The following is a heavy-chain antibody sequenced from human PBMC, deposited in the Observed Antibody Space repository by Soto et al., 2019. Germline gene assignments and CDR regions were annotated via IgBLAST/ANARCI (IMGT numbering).Heavy chain of an antibody. CDR2: IYYSGST. Sequence: SETLSLTCTLSGASISTGGYYWTWIRQHPVEGLEWIGYIYYSGSTYYNPSLKGRIIISLDTSTNQFSLKLSSVTAADTAVYYCARDLAAAGTSWFDPWGQGTLVTVSS. V-gene: IGHV4-31*03. J-gene: IGHJ5*02. D-gene: IGHD6-13*01. CDR3: ARDLAAAGTSWFDP. CDR1: GASISTGGYY.